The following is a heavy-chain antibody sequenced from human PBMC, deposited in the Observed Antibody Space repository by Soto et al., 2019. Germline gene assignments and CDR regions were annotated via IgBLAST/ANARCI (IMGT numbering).Heavy chain of an antibody. CDR2: IYSTGST. D-gene: IGHD6-19*01. V-gene: IGHV4-61*01. Sequence: PSETLSLTCTVSGGSISSSSYYWGWIRQPPGKGLEWIGYIYSTGSTNYNPSLKSRVTISVDTSKNQFSLKLSSVSAADTAVYYCARDSSGVKYWGQGTLVTVSS. J-gene: IGHJ4*02. CDR1: GGSISSSSYY. CDR3: ARDSSGVKY.